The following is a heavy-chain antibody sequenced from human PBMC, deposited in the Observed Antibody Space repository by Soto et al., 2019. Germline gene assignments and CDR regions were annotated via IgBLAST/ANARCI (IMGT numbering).Heavy chain of an antibody. CDR1: GLILSGYW. CDR3: VRVLKSIGWDNDVFDI. Sequence: GGSLRLSCAASGLILSGYWMHWVRQAPGKGLVWVSRIDTYGSATKYADYVEGRFSISKDNAENTMYLKMNNLRADDTAVYYCVRVLKSIGWDNDVFDIWGQGTMVTVSS. J-gene: IGHJ3*02. V-gene: IGHV3-74*01. CDR2: IDTYGSAT. D-gene: IGHD6-19*01.